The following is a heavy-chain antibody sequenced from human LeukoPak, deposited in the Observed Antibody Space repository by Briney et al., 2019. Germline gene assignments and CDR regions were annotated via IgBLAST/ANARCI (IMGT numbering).Heavy chain of an antibody. D-gene: IGHD3-10*01. CDR2: ISTGGTAI. CDR3: ARESRAPSF. CDR1: GFTFSDFY. J-gene: IGHJ4*02. V-gene: IGHV3-11*01. Sequence: GGSLRLSCAASGFTFSDFYMSWIRQAPGKGLEYISYISTGGTAINYADSVKGRFTISRDNAKSSLYLQMNNLRVEDTAIYYCARESRAPSFGGQGTLVTVSS.